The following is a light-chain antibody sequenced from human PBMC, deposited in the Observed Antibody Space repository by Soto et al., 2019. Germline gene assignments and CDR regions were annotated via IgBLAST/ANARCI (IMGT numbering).Light chain of an antibody. CDR3: SSYISSSSYVV. CDR2: EVS. Sequence: QSALTQPPSVSGSPGQSVTISCTGSSSDVGSNNRVSWYQQPPGTAPKFIIYEVSNRPSGVPDRFSGSKSGNTASLTISGLQADDEADYYCSSYISSSSYVVFGGGTKLTVL. V-gene: IGLV2-18*02. CDR1: SSDVGSNNR. J-gene: IGLJ2*01.